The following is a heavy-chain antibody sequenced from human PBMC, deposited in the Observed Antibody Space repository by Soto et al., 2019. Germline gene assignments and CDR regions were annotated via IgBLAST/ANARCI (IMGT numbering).Heavy chain of an antibody. CDR3: AHRYYYGSGSLNWFDP. CDR2: IYWDDDK. CDR1: GFSLSTSGVG. D-gene: IGHD3-10*01. Sequence: SGPTLVNPTQTLTLTCTFSGFSLSTSGVGVGWIRQPPGKALEWLALIYWDDDKRYSPSLKSRLTITKDTSKNQVVLTMTNMDPVDTATYYCAHRYYYGSGSLNWFDPWGQGTLVTVSS. V-gene: IGHV2-5*02. J-gene: IGHJ5*02.